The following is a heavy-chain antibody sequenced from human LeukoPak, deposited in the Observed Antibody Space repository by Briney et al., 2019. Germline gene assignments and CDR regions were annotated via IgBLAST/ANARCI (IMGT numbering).Heavy chain of an antibody. CDR3: ARDYYDSSGYYTGFDY. V-gene: IGHV3-33*01. D-gene: IGHD3-22*01. J-gene: IGHJ4*02. CDR2: IWYDGSNK. CDR1: GFTFSSYG. Sequence: PGGPLRLSCAASGFTFSSYGMHWVRQAPGKGLEWVAVIWYDGSNKYYADSVKGRFTISRDNSKNTLYLQMNSLRAEDTAVYYCARDYYDSSGYYTGFDYWGQGTLVTVSS.